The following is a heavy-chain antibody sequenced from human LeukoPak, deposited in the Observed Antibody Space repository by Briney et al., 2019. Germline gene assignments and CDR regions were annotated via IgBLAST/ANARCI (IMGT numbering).Heavy chain of an antibody. CDR1: VYTFTSYG. CDR3: ARDLSNWGWGFYDY. D-gene: IGHD7-27*01. CDR2: INTNTGNP. Sequence: ASVKVSCKASVYTFTSYGISWVRQAPGQGLEWMGWINTNTGNPTYAQGFTGRFVFSLDTSVSTAYLQISSLKAEDTAVYYCARDLSNWGWGFYDYWGQGTLVTVSS. J-gene: IGHJ4*02. V-gene: IGHV7-4-1*02.